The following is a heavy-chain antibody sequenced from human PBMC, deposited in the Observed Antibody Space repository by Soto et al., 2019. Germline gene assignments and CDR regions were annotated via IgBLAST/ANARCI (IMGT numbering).Heavy chain of an antibody. D-gene: IGHD5-18*01. J-gene: IGHJ6*02. CDR2: INHSGST. CDR3: RLWPLYYYYGMDV. V-gene: IGHV4-34*01. Sequence: SETLSLTCAVYGGSFSGYYWSWIRQPPGKGLEWIGEINHSGSTNYNPSLKSRVTISVDTSENQFSLKLSSVTAADTAVYYCRLWPLYYYYGMDVWGQGTTVTVS. CDR1: GGSFSGYY.